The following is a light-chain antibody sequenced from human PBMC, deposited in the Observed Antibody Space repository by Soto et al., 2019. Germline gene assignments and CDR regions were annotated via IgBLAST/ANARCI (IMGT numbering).Light chain of an antibody. V-gene: IGKV2-28*01. J-gene: IGKJ1*01. Sequence: DIVITQSPLSLPFTPGEPASISCRSSQSLLKSTGYNYLDWYLQKPGQSPQLLIYLGSNRASGVPDRFSGSGSGTDFTLKISRVEAEDVGVHYCMQALQTPPTFGQGTKV. CDR1: QSLLKSTGYNY. CDR3: MQALQTPPT. CDR2: LGS.